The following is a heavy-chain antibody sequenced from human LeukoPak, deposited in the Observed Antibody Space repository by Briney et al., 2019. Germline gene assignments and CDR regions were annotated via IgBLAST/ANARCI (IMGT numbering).Heavy chain of an antibody. Sequence: PGGSLRLSCAASGFTFSSYAMSWVRQAPGKGLEWVAVISYDGSNKYYADSVKGRFTISRDNSKNTLYLQMNSLRAEDTAVYYCARARFPYCSGGSCYNWFDPWGQGTLVTVSS. CDR2: ISYDGSNK. CDR1: GFTFSSYA. D-gene: IGHD2-15*01. CDR3: ARARFPYCSGGSCYNWFDP. V-gene: IGHV3-30-3*01. J-gene: IGHJ5*02.